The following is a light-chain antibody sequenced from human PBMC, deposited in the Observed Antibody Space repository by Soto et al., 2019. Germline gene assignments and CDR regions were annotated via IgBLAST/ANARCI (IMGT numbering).Light chain of an antibody. CDR3: CSYAGSYTLV. V-gene: IGLV2-11*01. CDR1: SSDVGGYHF. Sequence: QSALTQPRSVSGSPGQSVTLSCTGTSSDVGGYHFVSWYQHHPGKAPKIIIYDVNKRPSGVPDRFSGSKSGNTASLTISGLQTEDEAGYYCCSYAGSYTLVFGGGTKLTVL. CDR2: DVN. J-gene: IGLJ2*01.